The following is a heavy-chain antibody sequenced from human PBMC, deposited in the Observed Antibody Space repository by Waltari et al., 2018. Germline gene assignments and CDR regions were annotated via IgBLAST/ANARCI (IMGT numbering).Heavy chain of an antibody. J-gene: IGHJ2*01. CDR1: GGTFSSYA. V-gene: IGHV1-69*04. CDR3: ARTFLWFGELSLYFDL. CDR2: IIPNVGTA. D-gene: IGHD3-10*01. Sequence: QVQLVQSGAEVKKPGSSVKVSCKASGGTFSSYAISWVRKAPGQGLEWMGRIIPNVGTANYAQKFQGRFTVTADKSTSTAYMELSSLRSEDTAVYYCARTFLWFGELSLYFDLWGRGTLVTVSS.